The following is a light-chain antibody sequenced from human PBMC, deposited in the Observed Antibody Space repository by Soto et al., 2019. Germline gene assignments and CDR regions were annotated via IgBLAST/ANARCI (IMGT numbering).Light chain of an antibody. J-gene: IGLJ2*01. CDR3: YSYVGSIS. CDR2: EVN. V-gene: IGLV2-23*02. Sequence: QSVLTQPASVSGSPGQSITISCTGTSSDVGSHNFVSWYQQHPGKAPELMIYEVNKRPSGVSNRFSGSKSGNPASLTISGLQAEDEADYYCYSYVGSISFGGGTKLTVL. CDR1: SSDVGSHNF.